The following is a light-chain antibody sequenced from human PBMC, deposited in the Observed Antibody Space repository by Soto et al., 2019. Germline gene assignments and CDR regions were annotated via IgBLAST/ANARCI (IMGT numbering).Light chain of an antibody. J-gene: IGKJ5*01. Sequence: EIVLTQSPGTLSLSPGERATLSCRASQSVDSSYLAWYQQKPGQAPRLLIYDASARATGIPDRFSGSGSGTDFTLTISRLEPEDFAVYYCQQYGSSPITFGHGTRLEIK. CDR3: QQYGSSPIT. CDR1: QSVDSSY. V-gene: IGKV3-20*01. CDR2: DAS.